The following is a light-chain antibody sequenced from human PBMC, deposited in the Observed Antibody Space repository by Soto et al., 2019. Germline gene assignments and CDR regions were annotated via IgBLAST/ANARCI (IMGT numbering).Light chain of an antibody. J-gene: IGKJ4*01. Sequence: EVVLTQSPATLSLSPGERATLSCRASQTVSSCLAWLLIYDASNRATGIPARFSGSGSGTDFTITISSLEPEDFAVYYCQQYGSSPLTFGGGTKVEI. CDR2: DAS. CDR1: QTVSSC. CDR3: QQYGSSPLT. V-gene: IGKV3-11*01.